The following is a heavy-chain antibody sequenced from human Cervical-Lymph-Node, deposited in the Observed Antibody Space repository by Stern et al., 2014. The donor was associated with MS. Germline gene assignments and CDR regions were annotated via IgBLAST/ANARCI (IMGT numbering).Heavy chain of an antibody. D-gene: IGHD6-6*01. J-gene: IGHJ4*02. CDR1: GGSISSSNW. CDR3: ARDGPEYSSSSSFDY. CDR2: NYHSGST. Sequence: QVQLQESGPGLVKPSGTLSLTCAVSGGSISSSNWWSWVRQPPGKGLEWVWANYHSGSTTSNPSLTGRVTISVDKSKNQFYLQLRSVAAADTAVYYCARDGPEYSSSSSFDYWGQGTLVTVSS. V-gene: IGHV4-4*02.